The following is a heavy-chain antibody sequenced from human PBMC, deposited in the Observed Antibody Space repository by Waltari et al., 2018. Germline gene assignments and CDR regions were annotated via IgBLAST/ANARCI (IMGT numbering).Heavy chain of an antibody. Sequence: QLQLQESGPGLVKPSETLSLTCTVSGGSISSSSYYWGWIRQPPGQGLEWIGSIYYSGSTYYNPSLKSRVTRSVDTSKNQCSLKLSSVTAADTAVYYCARRMIVVAYYYYGMDVWGQGTTVTVSS. J-gene: IGHJ6*02. V-gene: IGHV4-39*07. D-gene: IGHD3-22*01. CDR2: IYYSGST. CDR3: ARRMIVVAYYYYGMDV. CDR1: GGSISSSSYY.